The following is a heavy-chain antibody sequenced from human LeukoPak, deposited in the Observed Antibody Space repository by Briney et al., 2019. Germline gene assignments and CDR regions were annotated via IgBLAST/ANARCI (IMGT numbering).Heavy chain of an antibody. CDR1: GGSISSYY. Sequence: PSETLSLTCTVSGGSISSYYWSWILQPPGKGLEWIGYIYYSGSTNYNPSLKSRVTISVDTSKNQFSLKLSSVTAADTAVYYCARVGGYSYGYYYYYMDVWGKGTTVTVSS. J-gene: IGHJ6*03. CDR2: IYYSGST. D-gene: IGHD5-18*01. CDR3: ARVGGYSYGYYYYYMDV. V-gene: IGHV4-59*01.